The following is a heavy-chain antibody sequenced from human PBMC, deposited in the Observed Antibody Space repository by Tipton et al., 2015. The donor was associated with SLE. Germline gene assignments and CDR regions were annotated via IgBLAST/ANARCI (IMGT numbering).Heavy chain of an antibody. CDR1: GFTFSSYG. V-gene: IGHV3-33*08. CDR2: IWYDGSNK. D-gene: IGHD4-17*01. Sequence: SLRLSCAASGFTFSSYGMHWVRQAPGKGLEWVAVIWYDGSNKYYADSVKGRFTISRDNAKNSLYLQMNSLRVEDTGVYYCARDWDHGDYYPFWGQGTLVTVSP. J-gene: IGHJ4*02. CDR3: ARDWDHGDYYPF.